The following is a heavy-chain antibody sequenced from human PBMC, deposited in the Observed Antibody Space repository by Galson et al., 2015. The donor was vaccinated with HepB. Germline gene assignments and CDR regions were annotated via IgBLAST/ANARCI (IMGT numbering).Heavy chain of an antibody. CDR1: GYSFNKYA. CDR3: ARDRGYTYGHRPENQYYYYGMDV. D-gene: IGHD5-18*01. J-gene: IGHJ6*02. V-gene: IGHV7-4-1*02. CDR2: INTNTGNP. Sequence: SVKVSCKAPGYSFNKYAMNRVRQAPGQGLEWMGWINTNTGNPTYAQGFTGRFVFSVDTSVSTAYLQISRLKAEDTAVYYCARDRGYTYGHRPENQYYYYGMDVWGQGTTVTVSS.